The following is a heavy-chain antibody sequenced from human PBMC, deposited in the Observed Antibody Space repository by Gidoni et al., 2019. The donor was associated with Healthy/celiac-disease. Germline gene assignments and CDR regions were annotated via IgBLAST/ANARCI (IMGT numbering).Heavy chain of an antibody. J-gene: IGHJ4*02. D-gene: IGHD1-26*01. V-gene: IGHV3-43D*03. CDR3: AKAKGGGSSELDY. CDR1: GFTFDDYA. Sequence: EVQLVESGGVVVQPGGSLRLSCAASGFTFDDYAMHWVRQAPGKGMELVSLISWDGGSTYYADSVKGRFTISRDNSKNSLYLQMNSLRAEDTALYYCAKAKGGGSSELDYWGQGTLVTVSS. CDR2: ISWDGGST.